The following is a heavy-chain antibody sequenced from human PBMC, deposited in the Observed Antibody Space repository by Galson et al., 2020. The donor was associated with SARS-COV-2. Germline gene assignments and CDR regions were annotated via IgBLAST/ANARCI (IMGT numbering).Heavy chain of an antibody. J-gene: IGHJ6*02. CDR1: GFSLSTSGMC. V-gene: IGHV2-70*01. Sequence: SGPTLVKPTQTLTLTCPFSGFSLSTSGMCVSWIRQPPGTALEWIALIDWAADKYYSTSLKTRLTISKDTSKNQVVLTMTNMDPVDTATYYCARIIAAAGYYYYGMYVWGQGTTVSGSS. CDR3: ARIIAAAGYYYYGMYV. D-gene: IGHD6-13*01. CDR2: IDWAADK.